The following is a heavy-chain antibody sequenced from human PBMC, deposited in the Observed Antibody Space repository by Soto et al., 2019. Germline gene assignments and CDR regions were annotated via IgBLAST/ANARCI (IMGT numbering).Heavy chain of an antibody. CDR2: ISAYNGNT. Sequence: PVEVTCKASCYTFTSYGISLLRQAPGQWLEWMGWISAYNGNTNYAQKLQGRVTMTTDTSTSTAYMELRSLRSDDTAVYYCARGRWELPYWGQGTLVTVSS. J-gene: IGHJ4*02. D-gene: IGHD1-26*01. V-gene: IGHV1-18*01. CDR3: ARGRWELPY. CDR1: CYTFTSYG.